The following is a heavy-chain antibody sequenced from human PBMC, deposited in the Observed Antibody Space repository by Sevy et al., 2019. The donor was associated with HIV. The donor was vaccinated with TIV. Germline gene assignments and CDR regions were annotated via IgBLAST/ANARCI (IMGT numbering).Heavy chain of an antibody. CDR1: GFTFSSYG. Sequence: GGSLRLSCAASGFTFSSYGMHWVRQAPGKGLEWVAFIRYDGSNKYYADSVKGRFTISRDNSKNTLYLQMNSLRAEDTAVYYCAKGDGAYISGGLYSHYYYGMDVWGQGTTVTVSS. J-gene: IGHJ6*02. CDR3: AKGDGAYISGGLYSHYYYGMDV. V-gene: IGHV3-30*02. D-gene: IGHD2-15*01. CDR2: IRYDGSNK.